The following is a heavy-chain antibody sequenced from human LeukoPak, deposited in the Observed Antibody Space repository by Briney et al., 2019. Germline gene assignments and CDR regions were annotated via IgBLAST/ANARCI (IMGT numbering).Heavy chain of an antibody. D-gene: IGHD4-17*01. Sequence: GGSLRLSCAASVFTFSSYAMNWVRQAPGKGLEWVSTVSGGSGNTYYAESVKGRFTISRDSSKNTLYLQMISLRAEDTAVYYCAKKMSSVTLYYFDYWGQGTLVTVSS. CDR2: VSGGSGNT. V-gene: IGHV3-23*01. CDR1: VFTFSSYA. J-gene: IGHJ4*02. CDR3: AKKMSSVTLYYFDY.